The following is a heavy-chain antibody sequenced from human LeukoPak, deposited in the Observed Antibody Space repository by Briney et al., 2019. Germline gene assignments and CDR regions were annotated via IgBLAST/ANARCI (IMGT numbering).Heavy chain of an antibody. CDR1: GFTFDDYA. D-gene: IGHD3-3*02. J-gene: IGHJ6*02. CDR2: ISWNSGSI. V-gene: IGHV3-9*01. CDR3: AKDNTIRYYGMDV. Sequence: GGSLRLSCAASGFTFDDYAMHWVRQAPGKGLEWVSGISWNSGSIGYADSVKGRFTISRDNAKNSLYLQMNSLRAEDTALYYCAKDNTIRYYGMDVWGRGTTVTVSS.